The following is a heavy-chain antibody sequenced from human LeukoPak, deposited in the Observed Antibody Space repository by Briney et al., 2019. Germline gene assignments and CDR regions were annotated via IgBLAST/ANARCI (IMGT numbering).Heavy chain of an antibody. V-gene: IGHV3-48*04. CDR3: ARDGSRGAFDI. J-gene: IGHJ3*02. CDR2: MTSDTRTI. CDR1: GFTFSDYS. Sequence: GGSLRLSCAASGFTFSDYSMNWVRQAPGKGLEWVSYMTSDTRTIYYSDSVKGRFTISRDNAKNSLYLQMNSLRAEDTAVYYCARDGSRGAFDIWGQGTMVTVSS. D-gene: IGHD1-26*01.